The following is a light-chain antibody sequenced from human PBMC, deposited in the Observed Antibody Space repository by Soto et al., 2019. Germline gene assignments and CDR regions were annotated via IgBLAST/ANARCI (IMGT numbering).Light chain of an antibody. J-gene: IGKJ2*01. CDR2: GAS. CDR1: QSVSNT. V-gene: IGKV3-15*01. Sequence: EIVMTQSPATLSVSPGERATLSCRDSQSVSNTLAWYQQKPGQAPRLLMYGASIRATGIPARFSGGGSGTQFTLTISSLQSEDFAVYYCQQYDNWPYTFGQGTKLEIK. CDR3: QQYDNWPYT.